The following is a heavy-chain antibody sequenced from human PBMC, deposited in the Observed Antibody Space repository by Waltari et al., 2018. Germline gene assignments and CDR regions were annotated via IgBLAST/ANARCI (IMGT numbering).Heavy chain of an antibody. Sequence: YLVYSGGGLAQPGGSLRLACAASGFDFKSFWRTWVRQAPGMELQWGASIKDEGSEKVYVDTVRGRFTISRDNARQSVFLQMDFLSVEDTATYYCQEGHYSDRWGQGTLVTVSS. J-gene: IGHJ4*01. V-gene: IGHV3-7*01. CDR2: IKDEGSEK. CDR3: QEGHYSDR. CDR1: GFDFKSFW. D-gene: IGHD2-21*01.